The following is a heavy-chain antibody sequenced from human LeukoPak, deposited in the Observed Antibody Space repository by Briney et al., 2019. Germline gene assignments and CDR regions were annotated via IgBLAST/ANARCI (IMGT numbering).Heavy chain of an antibody. Sequence: SETLSLTCAVYGGSFSGYYWSWIRQPPGKGLEWIGEINHSGSTNHNPSLKSRVTISVDTSKNQFSLKLSSVTAADTAVYYCARDDYSSGFDPWGQGTLVTVSS. CDR2: INHSGST. J-gene: IGHJ5*02. V-gene: IGHV4-34*01. CDR3: ARDDYSSGFDP. CDR1: GGSFSGYY. D-gene: IGHD6-25*01.